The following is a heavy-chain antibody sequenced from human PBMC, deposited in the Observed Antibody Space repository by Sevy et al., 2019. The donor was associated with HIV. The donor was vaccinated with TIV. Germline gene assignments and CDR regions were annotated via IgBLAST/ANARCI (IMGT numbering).Heavy chain of an antibody. V-gene: IGHV3-21*01. CDR3: ARGVQTYDAFDI. Sequence: RGSLRLSCAASGFTFSSYSMNWVRQAPGKGLEWVSFISGISNYIYYADSVKGRFSISRDNAKKSLYLQMNSLRAEDTAIYYCARGVQTYDAFDIWGQGTMVTVSS. J-gene: IGHJ3*02. D-gene: IGHD6-6*01. CDR1: GFTFSSYS. CDR2: ISGISNYI.